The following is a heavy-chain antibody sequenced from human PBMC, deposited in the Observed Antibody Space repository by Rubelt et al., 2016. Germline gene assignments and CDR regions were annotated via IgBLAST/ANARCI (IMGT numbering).Heavy chain of an antibody. CDR2: IYWDDVE. J-gene: IGHJ4*02. V-gene: IGHV2-5*02. D-gene: IGHD3-10*01. Sequence: QITLKESGPTLVKPTQTLTLTCTFSGLSLKSSEVGVAWIRQPPGKALEWLAFIYWDDVERYSPSLKSRLTVTKAASNNQIVLTMSALDPVDTATDYCAHRMMIRGGPFDVWGQGALVTVSS. CDR3: AHRMMIRGGPFDV. CDR1: GLSLKSSEVG.